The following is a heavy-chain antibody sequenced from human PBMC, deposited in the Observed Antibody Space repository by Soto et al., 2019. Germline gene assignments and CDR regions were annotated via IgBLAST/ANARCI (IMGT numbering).Heavy chain of an antibody. J-gene: IGHJ5*02. Sequence: GASVKVSCKASGYTFTSYDINWVRQATGQGLEWMGWMNPNSGNTGYAQKFQGRVTMTRNTSISTAYMELSSLRSEDTAVYYCAREKVANQHWFDPWGQGTLVTVSS. CDR3: AREKVANQHWFDP. CDR2: MNPNSGNT. D-gene: IGHD5-12*01. CDR1: GYTFTSYD. V-gene: IGHV1-8*01.